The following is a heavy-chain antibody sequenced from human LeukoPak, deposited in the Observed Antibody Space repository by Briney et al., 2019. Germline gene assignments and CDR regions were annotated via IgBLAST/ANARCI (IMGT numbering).Heavy chain of an antibody. Sequence: PGGSLRLSCAATGFVFSGHAMHWVRQAPGKGLEWVAVISHDGNEQYHADSVKGRFSVSRDDSGSTMYLQMNSLRTEDTATYYCARDGTIYGILPHLDYWGQGTLVTVAP. D-gene: IGHD3-3*01. CDR1: GFVFSGHA. J-gene: IGHJ4*02. CDR2: ISHDGNEQ. V-gene: IGHV3-30*04. CDR3: ARDGTIYGILPHLDY.